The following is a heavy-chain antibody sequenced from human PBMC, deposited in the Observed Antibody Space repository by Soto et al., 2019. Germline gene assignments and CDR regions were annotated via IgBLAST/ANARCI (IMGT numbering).Heavy chain of an antibody. CDR1: GFTFSSYW. V-gene: IGHV3-74*01. CDR3: ARVGQGAWYFDL. CDR2: INPDGRGT. D-gene: IGHD1-26*01. Sequence: EVQLMESGGGLVQPGGSLTLSCAASGFTFSSYWMHWVRQAPGKGVVWVSRINPDGRGTNYADSEKGRFTTSRDNAKNTLYLQMNSLRPEDTAVYYCARVGQGAWYFDLWGRGTLVTVSS. J-gene: IGHJ2*01.